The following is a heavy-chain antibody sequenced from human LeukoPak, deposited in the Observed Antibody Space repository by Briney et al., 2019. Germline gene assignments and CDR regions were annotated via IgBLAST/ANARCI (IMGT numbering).Heavy chain of an antibody. D-gene: IGHD3-3*01. J-gene: IGHJ6*02. CDR2: IYYSGST. CDR1: GGSISSGGYY. V-gene: IGHV4-31*03. Sequence: SQTLSLTCTVSGGSISSGGYYWSWIRQHPGKGLEWIGYIYYSGSTYYNPSLKSRVTISVDTSKDQFSLKLSSVTAADTAVYYCARDRDYDFWSGDYGMDVWGQGTTVTVSS. CDR3: ARDRDYDFWSGDYGMDV.